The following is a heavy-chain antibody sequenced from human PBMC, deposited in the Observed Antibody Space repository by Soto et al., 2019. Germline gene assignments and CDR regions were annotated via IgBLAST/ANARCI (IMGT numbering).Heavy chain of an antibody. CDR3: ARGRRFLEAQGAFDI. V-gene: IGHV3-21*01. CDR2: ISSSSSYI. Sequence: GGSLRLSCAASGFTFSSYSMNWVRQAPGKGLGWVSSISSSSSYIYYADSVKGRFTISRDNAKNSLYLQMNSLRAEDTAVYYCARGRRFLEAQGAFDIWGQGTMVTVSS. D-gene: IGHD3-3*01. CDR1: GFTFSSYS. J-gene: IGHJ3*02.